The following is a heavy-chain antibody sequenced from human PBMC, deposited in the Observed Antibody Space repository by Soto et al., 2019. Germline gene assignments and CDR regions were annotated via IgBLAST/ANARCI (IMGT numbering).Heavy chain of an antibody. CDR2: ISAYNGNT. CDR1: GYTFTSYG. J-gene: IGHJ5*01. D-gene: IGHD6-6*01. V-gene: IGHV1-18*04. CDR3: ARPSQLGIAGRRLDRNWFAF. Sequence: ASVKVSCKASGYTFTSYGISWVRQAPGQGLEWMGWISAYNGNTNYAQKLQGRVTMTTDTSTSTAYMELRSLRSDDTAVYYCARPSQLGIAGRRLDRNWFAFWAQGTLVTVSS.